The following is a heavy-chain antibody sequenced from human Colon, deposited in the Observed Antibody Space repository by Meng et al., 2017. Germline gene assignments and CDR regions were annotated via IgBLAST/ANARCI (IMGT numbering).Heavy chain of an antibody. CDR1: GFTFGNYW. V-gene: IGHV3-7*01. J-gene: IGHJ4*02. Sequence: GESLKISCAASGFTFGNYWMAWVRQAPGKGLEWVANINQGGTTKNFVDSVKGRFTISRDNADNSMSLQMNSLRAEDRAVYFCARDVDYNNWGLGGYWGQGTRVT. CDR2: INQGGTTK. CDR3: ARDVDYNNWGLGGY. D-gene: IGHD4-11*01.